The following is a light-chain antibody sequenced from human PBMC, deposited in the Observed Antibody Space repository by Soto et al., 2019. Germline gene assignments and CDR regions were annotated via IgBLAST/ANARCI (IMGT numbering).Light chain of an antibody. CDR2: GAS. CDR3: QQYGSSPWT. J-gene: IGKJ1*01. CDR1: QSVSSSY. V-gene: IGKV3-20*01. Sequence: EIVLTQSPGTLSLSPGERATLSCRASQSVSSSYLAWYQQNPGQAPSPLIYGASSSAIGIPDRFSGSGSGPDFTTTISRLGPEDFAVFYFQQYGSSPWTFGQGTKVEIK.